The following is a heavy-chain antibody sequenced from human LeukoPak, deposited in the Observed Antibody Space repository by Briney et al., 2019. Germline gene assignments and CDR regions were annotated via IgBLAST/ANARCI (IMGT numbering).Heavy chain of an antibody. CDR3: ARHRRIAAAGIRGYDY. Sequence: PSETLCLTRAVYGGSFSGFYWSWIRQPPGKGLEWGGDINHSGGTNYITSLTSRVTISVDTSKNQFSLKLTSVTAADAADYCARHRRIAAAGIRGYDYWGQGTLVTVSS. V-gene: IGHV4-34*01. CDR2: INHSGGT. J-gene: IGHJ4*02. D-gene: IGHD6-13*01. CDR1: GGSFSGFY.